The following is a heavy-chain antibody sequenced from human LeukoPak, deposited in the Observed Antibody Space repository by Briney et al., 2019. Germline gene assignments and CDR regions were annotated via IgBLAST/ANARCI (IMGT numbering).Heavy chain of an antibody. V-gene: IGHV3-21*01. CDR1: GFTFSSYI. Sequence: PGGSLRLSCAASGFTFSSYIMNWVRQAPGKGLEWVSSISSSSSYIYYADSVKGRFTISRDNAKNSLYLQMNSLRAEDTAVYYCAREAIEMATTDYWGQGTLVTVSS. CDR3: AREAIEMATTDY. J-gene: IGHJ4*02. D-gene: IGHD5-24*01. CDR2: ISSSSSYI.